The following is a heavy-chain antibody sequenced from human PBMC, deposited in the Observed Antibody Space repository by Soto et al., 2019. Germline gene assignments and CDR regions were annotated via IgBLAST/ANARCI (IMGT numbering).Heavy chain of an antibody. CDR2: IYYSGST. D-gene: IGHD3-3*01. J-gene: IGHJ6*02. CDR3: ARVGTIFGVVTGDYYYGMDV. V-gene: IGHV4-59*01. CDR1: GGSISSYY. Sequence: ASETLSLTCTVSGGSISSYYWSWIRQPPGKGLEWIGYIYYSGSTNYNPSLKSRVTISVDTSKNQFSLKLSSVTAADTAVYYCARVGTIFGVVTGDYYYGMDVWGQGTTVTVSS.